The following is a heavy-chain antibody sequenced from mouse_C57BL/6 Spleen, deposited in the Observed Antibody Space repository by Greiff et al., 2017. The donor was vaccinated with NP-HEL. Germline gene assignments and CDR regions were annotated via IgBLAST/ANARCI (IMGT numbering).Heavy chain of an antibody. V-gene: IGHV1-72*01. J-gene: IGHJ2*01. D-gene: IGHD2-3*01. CDR2: IDPNSGGT. Sequence: VQLQQSGAELVKPGASVKLSCKASGYTFTSYWMHWVKQRPGRGLEWIGRIDPNSGGTKYNEKFKSKATLTVDKPSSTAYMQLSSLTSEDSAVYYCAREELSWLLRLDYWGQGTTLTVSS. CDR1: GYTFTSYW. CDR3: AREELSWLLRLDY.